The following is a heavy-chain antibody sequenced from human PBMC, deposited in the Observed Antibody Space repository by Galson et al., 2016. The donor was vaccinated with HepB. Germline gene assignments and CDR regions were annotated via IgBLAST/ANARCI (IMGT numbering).Heavy chain of an antibody. D-gene: IGHD6-19*01. CDR2: IVIGGTT. V-gene: IGHV3-23*01. CDR3: ARLSWQWLVPIFDY. J-gene: IGHJ4*02. CDR1: GFTFNNYA. Sequence: SLRLSCAASGFTFNNYAMTWVRQGPGKGLEWVSSIVIGGTTHYTESVKGRFTISRDNSKNTLYHQMNSLRAEDTAVYYCARLSWQWLVPIFDYWGQGTLVTVSS.